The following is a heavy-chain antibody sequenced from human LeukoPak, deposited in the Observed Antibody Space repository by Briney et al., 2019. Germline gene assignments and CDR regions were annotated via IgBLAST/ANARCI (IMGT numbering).Heavy chain of an antibody. Sequence: ASVKVSCKASGYTFTSYAMHWVRQAPGQRLEWMGWSNAGNGNTKYSQKFQGRVTITRDTSASTAYMELSSLRSEDTAVYYCARVRLGYCSSTSCYGLDYWGQGTLVTVSS. CDR3: ARVRLGYCSSTSCYGLDY. J-gene: IGHJ4*02. D-gene: IGHD2-2*01. V-gene: IGHV1-3*01. CDR1: GYTFTSYA. CDR2: SNAGNGNT.